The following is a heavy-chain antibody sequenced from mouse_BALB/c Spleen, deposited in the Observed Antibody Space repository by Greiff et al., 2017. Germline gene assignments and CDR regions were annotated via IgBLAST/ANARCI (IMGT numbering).Heavy chain of an antibody. J-gene: IGHJ3*01. D-gene: IGHD2-1*01. V-gene: IGHV5-9-3*01. CDR2: ISSGGSYT. Sequence: EVQGVESGGGLVKPGGSLKLSCAASGFTFSSYAMSWVRQTPEKRLEWVATISSGGSYTYYPDSVKGRFTISRDNAKNTLYLQMSSLRSEDTAMYYCARHNYEFAYWGQGTLVTVSA. CDR3: ARHNYEFAY. CDR1: GFTFSSYA.